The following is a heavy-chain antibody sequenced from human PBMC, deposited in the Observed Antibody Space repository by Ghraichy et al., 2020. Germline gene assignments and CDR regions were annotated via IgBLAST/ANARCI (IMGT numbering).Heavy chain of an antibody. Sequence: SETLSLTCAVYGGSFSGYYWSWIRQPPGKGLEWIGEINHSGSTNYNPSLKSRVTISVDTSKNQFSLKLSSVTAADTTVYYCARGIAARQYSSSWYLKPCWLLDPWGQGTLVTVSS. CDR2: INHSGST. CDR1: GGSFSGYY. CDR3: ARGIAARQYSSSWYLKPCWLLDP. J-gene: IGHJ5*02. V-gene: IGHV4-34*01. D-gene: IGHD6-13*01.